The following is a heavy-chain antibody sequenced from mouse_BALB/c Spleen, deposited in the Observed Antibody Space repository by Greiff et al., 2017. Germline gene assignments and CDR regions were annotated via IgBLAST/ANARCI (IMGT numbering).Heavy chain of an antibody. V-gene: IGHV5-6-5*01. J-gene: IGHJ2*01. CDR3: ASPYDGYYGY. Sequence: EVKLVESGGGLVKPGGSLKLSCAASGFTFSSYAMSWVRQTPEKRLEWVASISSGGSTYYPDSVKGRFTISRDNARNILYLQMSSLRSEDTAMYYCASPYDGYYGYWGQGTTLTVSS. D-gene: IGHD2-3*01. CDR2: ISSGGST. CDR1: GFTFSSYA.